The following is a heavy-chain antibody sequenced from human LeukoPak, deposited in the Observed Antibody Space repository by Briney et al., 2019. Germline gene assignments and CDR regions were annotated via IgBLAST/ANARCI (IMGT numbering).Heavy chain of an antibody. J-gene: IGHJ4*02. CDR3: ARDPAHYDSSGDY. D-gene: IGHD3-22*01. V-gene: IGHV1-2*02. Sequence: ASVKVSCKASGYTVTGYYMHWVRQAPGQGLEWMGWINPNSGGTNYAQKFQGRVTMTRDTSISTAYMELSRLRSDDTAVYYCARDPAHYDSSGDYWGQGTLVTVSS. CDR1: GYTVTGYY. CDR2: INPNSGGT.